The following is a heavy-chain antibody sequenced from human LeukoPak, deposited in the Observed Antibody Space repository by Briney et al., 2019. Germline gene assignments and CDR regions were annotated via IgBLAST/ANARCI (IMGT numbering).Heavy chain of an antibody. CDR3: APAASSGGY. J-gene: IGHJ4*02. V-gene: IGHV3-23*01. Sequence: GGSLRLSCAASGFTVSSNYMSWVRQAPGKGLEWVSATSGSGGSTYYADSVKGRFTISRDNSKNTLYLQMNSLRAEDTAVYYCAPAASSGGYWGQGTLVTVSS. CDR2: TSGSGGST. D-gene: IGHD2-15*01. CDR1: GFTVSSNY.